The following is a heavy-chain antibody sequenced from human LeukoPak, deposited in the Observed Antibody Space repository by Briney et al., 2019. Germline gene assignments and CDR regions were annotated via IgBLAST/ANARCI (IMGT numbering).Heavy chain of an antibody. V-gene: IGHV3-53*01. Sequence: GGSLRLSCTASGFSVSGSYMAWVRQAPGKGLEWVSIIYSGGSTSYADSAKGRFTISRDRSQNTVYLQMNSLRAEDTAMYYCARGRGMENWFDPWGQGTLIIVSS. CDR3: ARGRGMENWFDP. J-gene: IGHJ5*02. CDR1: GFSVSGSY. CDR2: IYSGGST. D-gene: IGHD6-13*01.